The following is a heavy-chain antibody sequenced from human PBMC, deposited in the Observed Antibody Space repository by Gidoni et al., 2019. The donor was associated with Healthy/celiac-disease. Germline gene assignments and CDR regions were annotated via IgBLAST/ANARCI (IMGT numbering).Heavy chain of an antibody. CDR2: ISAYNGNT. V-gene: IGHV1-18*01. Sequence: QVQLVQSGAEVKTPGAAVKVSCKASGYTVTSYGISWVRQAPGQGLEWMGWISAYNGNTNYAQKLQGRVTMTTDTSTSTAYMELRSLRSDDTAVYYCAIALPEGDFWSGYYTGGDYWGQGTLVTVSS. D-gene: IGHD3-3*01. J-gene: IGHJ4*02. CDR3: AIALPEGDFWSGYYTGGDY. CDR1: GYTVTSYG.